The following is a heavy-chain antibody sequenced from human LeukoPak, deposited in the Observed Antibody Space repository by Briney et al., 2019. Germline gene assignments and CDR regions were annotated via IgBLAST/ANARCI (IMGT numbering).Heavy chain of an antibody. Sequence: SVKVSCKASGYTFTTYDINWVRQATGQGLEWMGGIIPIFGTANYAQKFQGRVTITADESTSTAYMELSSLRSEDTAVYYCARGWRSLSYGIYDYWGQGTLVTVSS. V-gene: IGHV1-69*13. CDR3: ARGWRSLSYGIYDY. D-gene: IGHD3-16*02. CDR2: IIPIFGTA. CDR1: GYTFTTYD. J-gene: IGHJ4*02.